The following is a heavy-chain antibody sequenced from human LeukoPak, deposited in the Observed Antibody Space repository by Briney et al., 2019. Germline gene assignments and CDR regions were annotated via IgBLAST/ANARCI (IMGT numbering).Heavy chain of an antibody. V-gene: IGHV3-21*01. Sequence: GGSLRLSCAVSGFTFSSHSMNWVRQAPGKGLEWVSTIDSSSSYIYYSDSLKGRFTISRDNAKNSLYLQMNSLRAEDTAVYYCARELNDYYSYYMDVWGKGTTVTISS. CDR1: GFTFSSHS. CDR3: ARELNDYYSYYMDV. CDR2: IDSSSSYI. J-gene: IGHJ6*03.